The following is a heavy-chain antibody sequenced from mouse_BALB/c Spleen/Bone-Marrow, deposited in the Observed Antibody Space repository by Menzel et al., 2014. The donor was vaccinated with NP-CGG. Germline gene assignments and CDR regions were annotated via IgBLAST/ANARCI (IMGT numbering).Heavy chain of an antibody. CDR1: GFNIKDIY. D-gene: IGHD3-3*01. J-gene: IGHJ2*01. CDR2: IDPANGYT. V-gene: IGHV14-3*02. CDR3: ASSGTGGYFDC. Sequence: EVQLQQSGAELVKPGASVRLSCTASGFNIKDIYIHWMKQRPEQGLEWIGRIDPANGYTKFDPKFQDKATITADTSSNTANLQLGSLTSEDTAVYYRASSGTGGYFDCWGQGTTLTVSS.